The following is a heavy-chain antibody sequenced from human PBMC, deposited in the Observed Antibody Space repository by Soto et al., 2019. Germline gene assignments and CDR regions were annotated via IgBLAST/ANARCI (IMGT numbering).Heavy chain of an antibody. CDR1: GGSISSSSYY. D-gene: IGHD3-16*01. J-gene: IGHJ4*02. CDR3: ARQGDDYIWGSSYYFDY. V-gene: IGHV4-39*01. Sequence: QLQLQESGPGLVKPSETLSLTCTVSGGSISSSSYYWGWIRQPPGKGLEWIGSIYYSGSTYYNPSLKSRVTISVDTSKNQFSLKLSSVTAADTAVYYCARQGDDYIWGSSYYFDYWGQGTLVTVSS. CDR2: IYYSGST.